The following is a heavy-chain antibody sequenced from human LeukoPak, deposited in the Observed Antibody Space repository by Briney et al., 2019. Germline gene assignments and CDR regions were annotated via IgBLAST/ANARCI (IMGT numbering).Heavy chain of an antibody. D-gene: IGHD4-17*01. CDR1: GYTFKKYG. J-gene: IGHJ6*03. V-gene: IGHV1-18*01. CDR2: ITPHNHNA. CDR3: ARFSISYGLYYYYYMDV. Sequence: ASGKVSCKASGYTFKKYGINWVRQAPGQGLEWLGWITPHNHNAICAQRLQGRVTMTTDTSTSTAYMDLRSLSSDDTAVYYCARFSISYGLYYYYYMDVRGKGATGTVSS.